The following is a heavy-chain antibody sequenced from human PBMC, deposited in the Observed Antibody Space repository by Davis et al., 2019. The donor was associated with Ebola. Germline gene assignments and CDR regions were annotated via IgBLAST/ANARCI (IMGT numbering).Heavy chain of an antibody. CDR2: VSSYSDKI. V-gene: IGHV3-21*04. CDR3: AKIGVLGFDY. CDR1: GFPFTTYT. Sequence: GESLKISCAASGFPFTTYTLNWVRQAPGKGLECVASVSSYSDKIYYADSVKGRFTASRDNAKNSLYLQMNSLRAEDTAVYYCAKIGVLGFDYWGQGTLVTVSS. D-gene: IGHD3-3*01. J-gene: IGHJ4*02.